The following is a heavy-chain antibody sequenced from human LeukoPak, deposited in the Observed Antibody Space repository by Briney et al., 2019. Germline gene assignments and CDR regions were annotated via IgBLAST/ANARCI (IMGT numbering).Heavy chain of an antibody. Sequence: PGGSLRLSCAASGFTFSSYSMNWVRQAPGKGLEWVSSISSSSSYIYYADSVKGRFTISRDNAKNSLYLQMNSLRAEDTAVYYCAKDPYLYGSGSYFDYWGQGTLVTVSS. CDR2: ISSSSSYI. CDR1: GFTFSSYS. D-gene: IGHD3-10*01. V-gene: IGHV3-21*01. J-gene: IGHJ4*02. CDR3: AKDPYLYGSGSYFDY.